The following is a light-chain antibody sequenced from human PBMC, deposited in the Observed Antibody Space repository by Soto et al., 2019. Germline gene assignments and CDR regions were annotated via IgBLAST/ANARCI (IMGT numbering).Light chain of an antibody. CDR1: SSDVGAYNF. CDR2: NVY. Sequence: ALTQPASVSGSPGQSITISCTGTSSDVGAYNFVSWHQQHPGKAPKLMIYNVYDRPSGISYRFSGSKSGNTASLTISGLQGEDEADYYCSAYTVSRTYVFGTGTKVTVL. J-gene: IGLJ1*01. CDR3: SAYTVSRTYV. V-gene: IGLV2-14*03.